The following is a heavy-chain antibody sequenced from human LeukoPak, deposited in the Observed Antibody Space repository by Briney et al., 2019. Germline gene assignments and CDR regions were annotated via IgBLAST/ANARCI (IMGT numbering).Heavy chain of an antibody. CDR1: GYTFTGYY. V-gene: IGHV1-2*02. J-gene: IGHJ1*01. D-gene: IGHD3-22*01. CDR3: ARDYYDSSGYRTSH. Sequence: ASVKVSCKASGYTFTGYYMHWVRQAPGQGLEWMGWINPNSGGTNYAQEFQGRVTMTRDTSISTAYMELSRLRSDDTAVYYCARDYYDSSGYRTSHWGQGTLVTVSS. CDR2: INPNSGGT.